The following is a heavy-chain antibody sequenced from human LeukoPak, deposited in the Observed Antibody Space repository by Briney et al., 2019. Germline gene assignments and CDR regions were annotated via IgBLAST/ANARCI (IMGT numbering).Heavy chain of an antibody. CDR1: GYALTDYY. V-gene: IGHV1-2*02. CDR3: ARDVSFFRGRTGVYYLFDL. CDR2: INPNSGDT. Sequence: ASVKVSCKASGYALTDYYIHWLRQAPGQGLEWVGWINPNSGDTKYTQIFEGRVDMTRDMSANTAYMEMSRLTSDDTALYYCARDVSFFRGRTGVYYLFDLWGQGTLVTVSS. J-gene: IGHJ4*02. D-gene: IGHD3-10*01.